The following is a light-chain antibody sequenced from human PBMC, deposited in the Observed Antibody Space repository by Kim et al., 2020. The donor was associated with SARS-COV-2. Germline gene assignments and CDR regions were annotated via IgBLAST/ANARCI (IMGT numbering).Light chain of an antibody. CDR2: DAS. Sequence: EIVLTQSPATLSLSPGERATLSCRASQSVSSYLAWYQQKPGQAPRLLIYDASNRATGIPARFSGSGSGTDFTLTISSLEPEDFAVYYCQRRSNWPPRTFGQGTKLEI. J-gene: IGKJ2*01. CDR1: QSVSSY. CDR3: QRRSNWPPRT. V-gene: IGKV3-11*01.